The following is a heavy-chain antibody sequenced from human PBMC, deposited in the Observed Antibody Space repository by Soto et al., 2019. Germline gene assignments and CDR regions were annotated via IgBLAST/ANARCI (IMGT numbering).Heavy chain of an antibody. D-gene: IGHD3-3*01. V-gene: IGHV1-2*02. J-gene: IGHJ5*02. Sequence: AAVKVSCKASAYTFTGYFIHWVRQAPGQGLEWMGYINPNGGATKYAPRFQGRVTMTSDKSNRTVYLDLSNLTDEDTAVYYCGRGAGTILAPLPWGPGTLVTVSS. CDR2: INPNGGAT. CDR1: AYTFTGYF. CDR3: GRGAGTILAPLP.